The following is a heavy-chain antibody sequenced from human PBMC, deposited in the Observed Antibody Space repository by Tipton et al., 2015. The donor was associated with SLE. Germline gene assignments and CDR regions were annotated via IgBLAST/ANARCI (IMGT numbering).Heavy chain of an antibody. Sequence: TLSLTCTVSGGSISSFYWSWIRQPPGKGLEWIGYIYYSGSTNYNPSLKSRVTISVDTSKNQFSLKLSSVTAADTAVYYCARAQNYYGSGSYHKVFDYWGQGTLITVSS. V-gene: IGHV4-59*01. CDR1: GGSISSFY. D-gene: IGHD3-10*01. J-gene: IGHJ4*02. CDR3: ARAQNYYGSGSYHKVFDY. CDR2: IYYSGST.